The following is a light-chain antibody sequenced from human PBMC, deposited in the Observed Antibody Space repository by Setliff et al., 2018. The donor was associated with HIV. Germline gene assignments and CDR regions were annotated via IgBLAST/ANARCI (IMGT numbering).Light chain of an antibody. V-gene: IGLV2-11*01. CDR3: CSYTVSYTV. Sequence: QSVLTQPRSVSGSPGQSVTISCTGTNSDVGGYNFVSWYQHHPGKAPKLLIYDVSKRPSGVPDRFSGSKSGNTASLTISGLQAEDEADYYCCSYTVSYTVFGTGTKGTVL. CDR1: NSDVGGYNF. CDR2: DVS. J-gene: IGLJ1*01.